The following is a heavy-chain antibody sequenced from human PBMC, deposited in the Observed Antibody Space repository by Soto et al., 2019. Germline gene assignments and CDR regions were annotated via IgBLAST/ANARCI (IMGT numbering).Heavy chain of an antibody. CDR1: VFTFSSYA. Sequence: PGGSLRLSCASSVFTFSSYAMSWVRQAPGKGLEWVSAISGSGGSTYYADSVKGRFTISRDNSKNTLYLQMNSLRAEDTAVYYCAKDMITFGGAPYFDYWGQGTLVTVSS. V-gene: IGHV3-23*01. CDR3: AKDMITFGGAPYFDY. D-gene: IGHD3-16*01. J-gene: IGHJ4*02. CDR2: ISGSGGST.